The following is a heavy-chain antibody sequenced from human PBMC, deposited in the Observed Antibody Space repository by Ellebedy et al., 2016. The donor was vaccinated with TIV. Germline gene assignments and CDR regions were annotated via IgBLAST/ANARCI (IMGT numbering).Heavy chain of an antibody. J-gene: IGHJ3*02. CDR2: ISGSGGST. CDR1: RFNFSRYA. D-gene: IGHD6-19*01. V-gene: IGHV3-23*01. Sequence: GESLKISCVASRFNFSRYAMSCVRPAPGKGLEWVSAISGSGGSTYYADSVKGRFTISRDNSKNTLYLQMNSLRAEDTAVYYCAKEGGWLWDKAAFDIWGQGTMVTVSS. CDR3: AKEGGWLWDKAAFDI.